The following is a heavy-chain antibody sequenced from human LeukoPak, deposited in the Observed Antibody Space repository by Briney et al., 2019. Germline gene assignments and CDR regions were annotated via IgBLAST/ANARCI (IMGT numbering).Heavy chain of an antibody. D-gene: IGHD3-22*01. CDR3: ARDHYYEYFDY. Sequence: GGSLRLSCAASGFTFSSYSMNWVRQAPGKGLEWVSYISTSTTIYYADSVKGRFTISRDNAKNSLYLQMNSLRDEDTAVYYCARDHYYEYFDYWGQGTLVTVSS. CDR2: ISTSTTI. V-gene: IGHV3-48*02. CDR1: GFTFSSYS. J-gene: IGHJ4*02.